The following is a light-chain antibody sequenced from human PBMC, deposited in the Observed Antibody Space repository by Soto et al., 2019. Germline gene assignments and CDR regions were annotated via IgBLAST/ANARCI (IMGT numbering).Light chain of an antibody. Sequence: EIMMTQSPATLSASPVERATLSCRASQSVTTNLAWYQTKPGQAPRLLLYNAFTRATGIAPRFIGSGSVAVFTRTISSMDFDEFAVYYCQQYNNCPPFTFGQGTKLEIK. J-gene: IGKJ2*01. CDR2: NAF. V-gene: IGKV3-15*01. CDR1: QSVTTN. CDR3: QQYNNCPPFT.